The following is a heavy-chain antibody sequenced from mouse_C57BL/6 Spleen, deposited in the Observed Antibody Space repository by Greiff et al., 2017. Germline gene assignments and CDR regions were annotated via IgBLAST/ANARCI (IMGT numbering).Heavy chain of an antibody. CDR1: GYTFTSYW. V-gene: IGHV1-55*01. CDR2: IYPGSGCT. J-gene: IGHJ4*01. CDR3: ARSGYSNYGGYALGY. Sequence: QVQLQQPGAELVKPGASVKMSCKASGYTFTSYWITWVKQRPGQGLEWIGDIYPGSGCTNYNEKFKSKATLTVDTSSSTAYMQLSSLTSEDSAVYYCARSGYSNYGGYALGYWGQGTSVTVSS. D-gene: IGHD2-5*01.